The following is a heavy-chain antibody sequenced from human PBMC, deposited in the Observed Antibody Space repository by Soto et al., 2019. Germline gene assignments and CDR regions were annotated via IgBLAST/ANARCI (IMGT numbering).Heavy chain of an antibody. CDR3: ARWGTTGGLDV. J-gene: IGHJ1*01. CDR2: TSYDGSDK. D-gene: IGHD3-16*01. CDR1: GFTFRSYV. V-gene: IGHV3-30*19. Sequence: QVQLVESGGGVVQPGTSLRVSCVGSGFTFRSYVIHWVRQAPGKGLEWVALTSYDGSDKYYDDSVRGRFTISRDNSRNTVDLQMDSLRLEDTALYYCARWGTTGGLDVWCQGTLVSVSS.